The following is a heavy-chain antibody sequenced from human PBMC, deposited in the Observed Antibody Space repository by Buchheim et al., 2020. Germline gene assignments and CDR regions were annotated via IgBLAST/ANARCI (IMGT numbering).Heavy chain of an antibody. V-gene: IGHV3-33*01. J-gene: IGHJ4*02. CDR2: IWYDGSNK. CDR1: GFTFSSYG. CDR3: ARVSSRLSLGIDY. Sequence: QVQLVESGGGVVQPGRSLRLSCAASGFTFSSYGMHWVRQAPGKGLEWVAVIWYDGSNKYYADSVKGRFTISSDNSKNTLYLQMNSLRAEDTAVYYCARVSSRLSLGIDYWGQGTL. D-gene: IGHD3-16*02.